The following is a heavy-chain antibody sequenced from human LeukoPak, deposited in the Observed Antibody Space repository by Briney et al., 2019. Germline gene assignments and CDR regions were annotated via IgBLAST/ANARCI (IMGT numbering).Heavy chain of an antibody. CDR3: ARGAERSGYDY. D-gene: IGHD3-22*01. Sequence: PGRSLRLSCVASGFTFNNYSMNWVRQAPGKGLEWVSSISSRSTYIFYADSVKGRFTISRDNAKNSLYLKMNTLRGEDTAVYYCARGAERSGYDYWGQGTLVTVAS. CDR1: GFTFNNYS. V-gene: IGHV3-21*01. CDR2: ISSRSTYI. J-gene: IGHJ4*02.